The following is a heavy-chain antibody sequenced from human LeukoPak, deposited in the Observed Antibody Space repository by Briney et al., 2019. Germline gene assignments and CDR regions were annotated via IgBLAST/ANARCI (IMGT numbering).Heavy chain of an antibody. CDR2: ISYDGSNK. V-gene: IGHV3-30-3*01. D-gene: IGHD2-2*03. J-gene: IGHJ6*02. CDR1: GFTFSSYA. CDR3: AKDRAPGYCSRTSCSPNYGMDV. Sequence: GGSLRLSCAASGFTFSSYAMHWVRQAPGKGLEWVAVISYDGSNKYYADSVKGRFTISRDNSKNTLYLQMNSLRVEDTAVYYCAKDRAPGYCSRTSCSPNYGMDVWGQGTTVTVSS.